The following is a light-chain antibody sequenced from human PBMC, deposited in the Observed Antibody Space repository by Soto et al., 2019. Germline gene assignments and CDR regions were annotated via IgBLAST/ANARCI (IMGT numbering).Light chain of an antibody. V-gene: IGKV3-20*01. CDR2: AAS. Sequence: EIVLTQSPGTLSLSPGERATLSCRASQSVSSSYLAWYQQKPGQAPRLLIYAASTRATGIPDRFSGSRSGTDFTFTISRLEPGDFAVYYCQQYGSSPWTFGQGTKVDIK. CDR1: QSVSSSY. J-gene: IGKJ1*01. CDR3: QQYGSSPWT.